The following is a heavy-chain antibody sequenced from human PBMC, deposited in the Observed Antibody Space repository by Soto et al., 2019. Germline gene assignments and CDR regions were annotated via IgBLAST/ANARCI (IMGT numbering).Heavy chain of an antibody. D-gene: IGHD3-3*01. CDR1: GGSINSGGYY. CDR3: ARAQTIFGIITVFDY. J-gene: IGHJ4*02. Sequence: ASETLSLTCTVPGGSINSGGYYWSWIRQHPGKGLEWIGYIYYSGSTYYNPSLKSRVTISVDTSKNQFSLKLTSVTAADTAVYFCARAQTIFGIITVFDYWGQGTLVTVSS. V-gene: IGHV4-31*03. CDR2: IYYSGST.